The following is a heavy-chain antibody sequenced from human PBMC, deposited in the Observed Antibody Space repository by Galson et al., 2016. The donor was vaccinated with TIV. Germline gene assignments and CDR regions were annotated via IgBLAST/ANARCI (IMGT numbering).Heavy chain of an antibody. CDR3: ARAAPDQHFDY. J-gene: IGHJ4*02. Sequence: SVKVSCKASGYTFSHYYMHWVRQAPGEGLEWMGIINPDGGDTNYTQKFQGRVIMTRDMSTTTVYMAFSSLRSEDTAIYFCARAAPDQHFDYWGQGSLVTVSS. CDR2: INPDGGDT. CDR1: GYTFSHYY. V-gene: IGHV1-46*01.